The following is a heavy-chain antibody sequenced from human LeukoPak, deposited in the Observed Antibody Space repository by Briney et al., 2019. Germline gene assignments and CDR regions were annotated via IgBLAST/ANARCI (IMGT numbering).Heavy chain of an antibody. V-gene: IGHV5-51*01. CDR1: GYSFTSYW. Sequence: GESLQISCKGSGYSFTSYWIGWVRQMPGKGLEWMGIIYPGDSDTRCSPSFQGQVTISAGKSISTAYLQWSSLKASDTAMYYCARAGNAIVVVTAITYYFDYWGQGTLVTVSS. D-gene: IGHD2-21*02. CDR3: ARAGNAIVVVTAITYYFDY. CDR2: IYPGDSDT. J-gene: IGHJ4*02.